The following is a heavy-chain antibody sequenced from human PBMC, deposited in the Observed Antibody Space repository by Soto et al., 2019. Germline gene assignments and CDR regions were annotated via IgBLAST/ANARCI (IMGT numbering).Heavy chain of an antibody. CDR1: GGSISSGGYS. CDR2: TYHSGST. Sequence: QLQLQEPGSGLVKPSQTLSLTCAVSGGSISSGGYSWSWIRQPPGKGLEWIGYTYHSGSTYHNPSLKSRATISVARSKTHFSLTLSSVTAADTAVYYCARVPGPWGQGTLVTVSS. J-gene: IGHJ5*02. V-gene: IGHV4-30-2*01. CDR3: ARVPGP.